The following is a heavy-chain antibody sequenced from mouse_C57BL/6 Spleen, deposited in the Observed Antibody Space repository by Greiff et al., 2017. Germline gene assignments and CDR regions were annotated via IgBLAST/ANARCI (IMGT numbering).Heavy chain of an antibody. V-gene: IGHV1-64*01. CDR1: GYTFTSYW. Sequence: VQLQQPGAELVKPGASVKLSCKASGYTFTSYWMHWVKQRPGQGLEWIGMIHPNSGSTNYNEKFKSKATLTVDKSSSTAYMQLSSLTSEDSAVYYCALITTVVAVDYWGQGTTLTVSS. CDR3: ALITTVVAVDY. D-gene: IGHD1-1*01. J-gene: IGHJ2*01. CDR2: IHPNSGST.